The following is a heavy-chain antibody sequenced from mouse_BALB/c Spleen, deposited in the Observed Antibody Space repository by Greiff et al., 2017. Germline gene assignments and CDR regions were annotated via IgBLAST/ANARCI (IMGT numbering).Heavy chain of an antibody. J-gene: IGHJ2*01. V-gene: IGHV14-3*02. Sequence: VQLKQSGAELVKPGASVKLSCTASGFNIKDTYMHWVKQRPEQGLEWIGRIDPANGNTKYDPKFQGKATITADTSSNTAYLQLSSLTSEDTAVYYCARLRDYGYYFDYWGQGTTLTVSS. CDR3: ARLRDYGYYFDY. D-gene: IGHD2-4*01. CDR1: GFNIKDTY. CDR2: IDPANGNT.